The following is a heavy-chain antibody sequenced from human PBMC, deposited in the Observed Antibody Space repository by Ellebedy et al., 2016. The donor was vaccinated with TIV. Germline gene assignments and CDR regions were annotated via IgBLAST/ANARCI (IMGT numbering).Heavy chain of an antibody. CDR2: IIPILGIA. CDR1: GGTFSSYA. V-gene: IGHV1-69*04. Sequence: AASVKVSCKASGGTFSSYAISWVRQAPGQGLEWMGRIIPILGIANYAQKFQGRVTITADKSTSTAYMELSSLRSEDTAVYYCAREKNGPRLGESPYGMDVWGQGTTVTVSS. D-gene: IGHD3-10*02. J-gene: IGHJ6*02. CDR3: AREKNGPRLGESPYGMDV.